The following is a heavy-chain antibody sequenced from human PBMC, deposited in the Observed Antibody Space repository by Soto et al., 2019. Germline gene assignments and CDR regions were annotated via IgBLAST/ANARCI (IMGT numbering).Heavy chain of an antibody. Sequence: PGGSLRLSCAASGFTFSSYAMSWVRQAPGKGLEWVSAISGSGGSTYYADSVKGRFTISRDNSKNTLYLQMNSLRAEDTAVYYCAKDGGYSGSYGDAFDIWGQGTMVTVS. CDR2: ISGSGGST. CDR1: GFTFSSYA. V-gene: IGHV3-23*01. J-gene: IGHJ3*02. CDR3: AKDGGYSGSYGDAFDI. D-gene: IGHD1-26*01.